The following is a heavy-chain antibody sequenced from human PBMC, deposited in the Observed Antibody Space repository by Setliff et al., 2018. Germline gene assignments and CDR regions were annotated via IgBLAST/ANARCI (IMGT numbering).Heavy chain of an antibody. CDR1: GGSFSGYQ. J-gene: IGHJ2*01. Sequence: SETLSLTCVVYGGSFSGYQWSWIRQPPGKGLEWIGEINHSGSTNYNPSLESRVSISVEKSKNQFSLKLTSVTAADTAVYYCARAQVVFAISAPVWYFEVWGRGTQVTVSS. V-gene: IGHV4-34*01. CDR2: INHSGST. CDR3: ARAQVVFAISAPVWYFEV. D-gene: IGHD2-21*01.